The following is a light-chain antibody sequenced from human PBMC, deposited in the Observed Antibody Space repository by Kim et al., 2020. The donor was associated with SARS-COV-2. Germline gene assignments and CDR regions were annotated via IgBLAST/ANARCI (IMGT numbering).Light chain of an antibody. Sequence: LSPGERASLSCRASQSIASSYLAWYQQKPGQTPRLLIYGTSNRATGIPDRFSGSGSGTDFTLTISRLEPEDFAVYYCQQYGSAPYTFGQGTKLEI. V-gene: IGKV3-20*01. CDR2: GTS. CDR1: QSIASSY. CDR3: QQYGSAPYT. J-gene: IGKJ2*01.